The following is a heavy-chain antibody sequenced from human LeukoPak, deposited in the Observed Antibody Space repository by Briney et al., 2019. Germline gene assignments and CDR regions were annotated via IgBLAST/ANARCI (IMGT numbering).Heavy chain of an antibody. V-gene: IGHV3-30*02. D-gene: IGHD3-22*01. CDR2: IRYDGSNR. CDR3: AKDPTHYRVWDSYDSTVLSH. J-gene: IGHJ4*02. CDR1: GFTFSSHG. Sequence: GGTLRLSCAASGFTFSSHGMNWVRQAPGKGVEWVAFIRYDGSNRYYADSVRGRFTISRDNSKNTQYLQMNSLRAEDTAVYYCAKDPTHYRVWDSYDSTVLSHWGQGTLVTVSS.